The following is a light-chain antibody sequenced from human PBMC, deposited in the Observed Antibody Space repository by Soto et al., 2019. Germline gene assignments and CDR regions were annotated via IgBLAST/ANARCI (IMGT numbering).Light chain of an antibody. CDR3: MQALQIPWT. CDR1: QSLLHTNGYYY. V-gene: IGKV2-28*01. Sequence: DIVMTQSPLSLPVTPGEPASISCRSSQSLLHTNGYYYFDWYLQKPGQSPQLLIYLGSNRASGGTDRFSGSGSGTDFTLKISRVEAEDVGVYYCMQALQIPWTFGQGTKLEIK. CDR2: LGS. J-gene: IGKJ2*02.